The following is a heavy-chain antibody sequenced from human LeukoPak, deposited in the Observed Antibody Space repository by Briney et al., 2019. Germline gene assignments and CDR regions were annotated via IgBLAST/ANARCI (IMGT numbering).Heavy chain of an antibody. J-gene: IGHJ3*02. D-gene: IGHD3-3*01. V-gene: IGHV4-30-2*01. Sequence: SETLSLTCTVSGGSISSGGYYWSWIRQPPGKGLEWIGYIYHSGSTYYNPSLKSRVTISVDRSKNQFSLKLSSVTAADTAVYYCARANETYYNFWSGTMDAFDIWGQGTMVTVSS. CDR1: GGSISSGGYY. CDR3: ARANETYYNFWSGTMDAFDI. CDR2: IYHSGST.